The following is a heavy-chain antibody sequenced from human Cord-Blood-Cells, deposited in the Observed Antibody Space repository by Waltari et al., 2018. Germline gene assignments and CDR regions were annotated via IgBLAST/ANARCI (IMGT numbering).Heavy chain of an antibody. J-gene: IGHJ4*02. CDR1: GGSFSGYY. CDR3: ARGGIAVAGMTHLDY. D-gene: IGHD6-19*01. Sequence: QVQLQQWGAGLLKPSETLSLTCAVYGGSFSGYYWSWIRPPPVKGLEWIGEINHSGSTNYNPSLKSRVTISVDTSKNQFSLKLSSVTAADTAVYYCARGGIAVAGMTHLDYWGQGTLVTVSS. CDR2: INHSGST. V-gene: IGHV4-34*01.